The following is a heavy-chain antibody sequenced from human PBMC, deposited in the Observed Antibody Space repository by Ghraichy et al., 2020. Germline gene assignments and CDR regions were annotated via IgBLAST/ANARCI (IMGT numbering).Heavy chain of an antibody. CDR1: GYTFTSYD. CDR2: MNPNSGNT. J-gene: IGHJ6*02. Sequence: ASVKVSCKASGYTFTSYDINWVRQATGQGLEWMGWMNPNSGNTGYAQKFQGRVTMTRNTSISTAYMELSSLRSEDTAVYYCARSKAGKMATRTHYYYYGMDVWGQGTTVTVSS. V-gene: IGHV1-8*01. CDR3: ARSKAGKMATRTHYYYYGMDV. D-gene: IGHD5-24*01.